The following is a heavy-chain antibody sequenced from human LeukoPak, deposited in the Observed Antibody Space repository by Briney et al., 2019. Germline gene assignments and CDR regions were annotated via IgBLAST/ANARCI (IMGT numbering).Heavy chain of an antibody. Sequence: GGSLRLSCAASGFTFSSYAMSWVRQAPGKGLEWVSAISGSGGSTYYADSVKGRFTISSDNSKNTLYLQMNSLRADDTAVYCCANEGATTQFDYWCQGTLVTVSS. J-gene: IGHJ4*02. CDR2: ISGSGGST. CDR1: GFTFSSYA. CDR3: ANEGATTQFDY. V-gene: IGHV3-23*01. D-gene: IGHD5-12*01.